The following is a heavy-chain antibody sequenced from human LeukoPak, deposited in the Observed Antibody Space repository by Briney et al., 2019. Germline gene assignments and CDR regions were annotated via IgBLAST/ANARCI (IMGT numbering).Heavy chain of an antibody. CDR2: INHSGST. D-gene: IGHD2/OR15-2a*01. J-gene: IGHJ4*02. Sequence: SETLSLTCAVYGGSFSGYYWSWIRQPPGKGLEWIGEINHSGSTNYNPSLKSRVTISVDTSKNQFSLKLSSVTAADTAVYYCARRDSTLWGQGTLVTVSS. CDR3: ARRDSTL. CDR1: GGSFSGYY. V-gene: IGHV4-34*01.